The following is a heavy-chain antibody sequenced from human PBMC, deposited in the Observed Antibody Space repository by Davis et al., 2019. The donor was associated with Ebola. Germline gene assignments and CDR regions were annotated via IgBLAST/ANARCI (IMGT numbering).Heavy chain of an antibody. CDR2: IKPDGSDK. J-gene: IGHJ6*02. Sequence: GESLKISCAASGFTFSAYWMSWVRQAPGKGLEWVATIKPDGSDKYYVDSVRGRFAISSDNAKASLYLQMNSLRAEDTAVFYCARAYHYGVDVWGQGTTVTVSS. CDR1: GFTFSAYW. V-gene: IGHV3-7*01. CDR3: ARAYHYGVDV.